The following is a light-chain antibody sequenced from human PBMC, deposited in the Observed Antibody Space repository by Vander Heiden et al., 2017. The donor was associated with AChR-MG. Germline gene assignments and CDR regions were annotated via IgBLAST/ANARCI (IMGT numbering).Light chain of an antibody. V-gene: IGKV1-12*01. J-gene: IGKJ3*01. Sequence: DIQMTQSPSSVSASVGDRVTITCRASQVISSWLAWYQQKPGKAPKLLIYAASSLQSGVPSRFSGSGSGTDLTLTISSLQPEDFATYYCQQANSFPPFTFGHGTKVDIK. CDR3: QQANSFPPFT. CDR2: AAS. CDR1: QVISSW.